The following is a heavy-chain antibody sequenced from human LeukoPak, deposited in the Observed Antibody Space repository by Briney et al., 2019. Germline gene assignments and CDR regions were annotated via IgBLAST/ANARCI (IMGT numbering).Heavy chain of an antibody. J-gene: IGHJ3*02. CDR2: IYYSGNT. CDR1: GGSISSYY. Sequence: SETLSLTCTVSGGSISSYYWSWIRQPPGKGLEWIGYIYYSGNTIYNPSLKSRVTISVDTSKNQFSLKLSSVTAADTAVYYCARAGADDMYQLPMGHDAFDIWGQGTMVTVSS. V-gene: IGHV4-59*01. CDR3: ARAGADDMYQLPMGHDAFDI. D-gene: IGHD2-2*01.